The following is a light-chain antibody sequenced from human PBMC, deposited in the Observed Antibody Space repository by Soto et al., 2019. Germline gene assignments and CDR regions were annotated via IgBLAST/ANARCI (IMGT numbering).Light chain of an antibody. J-gene: IGKJ5*01. CDR1: EIVAGY. Sequence: EIVLTQSPATLSLSPGERATGACRSSEIVAGYLAWYQHKPGLPPRLLIYETSNRVIGIPARFSGSGSGTDFTLTISSLEPEDFGVYYCQQRWHWPSNTFGQGTRLEIK. CDR2: ETS. CDR3: QQRWHWPSNT. V-gene: IGKV3-11*01.